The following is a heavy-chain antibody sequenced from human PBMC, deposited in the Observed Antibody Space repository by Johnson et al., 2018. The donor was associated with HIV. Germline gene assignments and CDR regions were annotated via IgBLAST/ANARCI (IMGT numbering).Heavy chain of an antibody. CDR3: ARESSPWGGDYAGYGLDI. D-gene: IGHD4-17*01. CDR2: ISSSGNTK. CDR1: GFTFSNAW. Sequence: QVQLVESGGGLVKPGGSLRLSCAASGFTFSNAWMSWIRQAPGKGLEWVSHISSSGNTKYSSDSVKGRFTISRDNAKKSLYLEMRDLRVDDTATYYCARESSPWGGDYAGYGLDIWGQGTRVAVSS. J-gene: IGHJ3*02. V-gene: IGHV3-11*04.